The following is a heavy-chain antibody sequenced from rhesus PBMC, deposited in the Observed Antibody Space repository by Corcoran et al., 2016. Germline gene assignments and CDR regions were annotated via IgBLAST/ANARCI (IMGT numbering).Heavy chain of an antibody. J-gene: IGHJ2*01. D-gene: IGHD4-35*01. CDR2: ISGSGGRT. Sequence: QLQLQESGPGLVKPSETLSLTCAVSGGSISSNWSSWLRHPPAKGMTWSGRISGSGGRTSYNPSLKSRVTISTDTSKNQLSLKLISVTAADTAVYYCARVRRWYYGNYWYFDIWGPGTPITISS. CDR3: ARVRRWYYGNYWYFDI. CDR1: GGSISSNW. V-gene: IGHV4-173*01.